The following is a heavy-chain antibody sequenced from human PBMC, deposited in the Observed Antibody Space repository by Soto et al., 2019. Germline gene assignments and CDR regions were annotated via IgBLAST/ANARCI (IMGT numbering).Heavy chain of an antibody. CDR3: ASGFLYCSGGSCYSERDYYYYGMDV. CDR2: IIPIFGTA. CDR1: GGTFSSYA. Sequence: GASVKVSCKASGGTFSSYAISWVRQAPGQGLEWMGGIIPIFGTANYAQKFQGRVTITADESTSTAYMELSSLRSEDTAVYYCASGFLYCSGGSCYSERDYYYYGMDVWGQGTTVTVSS. J-gene: IGHJ6*02. D-gene: IGHD2-15*01. V-gene: IGHV1-69*13.